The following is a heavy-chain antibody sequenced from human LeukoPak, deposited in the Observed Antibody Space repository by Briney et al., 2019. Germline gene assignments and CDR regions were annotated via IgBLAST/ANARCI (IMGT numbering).Heavy chain of an antibody. V-gene: IGHV3-66*01. Sequence: GGSLRLSCAASGFTVSSNYMSWVRQAPGKRLEWVSVIYSGGSTYYADSVKGRFTISRDNSKNTLFLQMNSLRAEDTAVYYCAKDRGSSGWFGALDYWGQGTLVTVSS. CDR1: GFTVSSNY. CDR3: AKDRGSSGWFGALDY. CDR2: IYSGGST. D-gene: IGHD6-19*01. J-gene: IGHJ4*02.